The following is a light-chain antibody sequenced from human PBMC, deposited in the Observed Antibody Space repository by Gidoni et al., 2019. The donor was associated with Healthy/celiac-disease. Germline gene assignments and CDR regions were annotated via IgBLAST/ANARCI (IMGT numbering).Light chain of an antibody. V-gene: IGKV3-15*01. CDR3: QQYNNWPS. J-gene: IGKJ3*01. Sequence: EIVMTQSPATLSVSPGERATLSCRASQGVSSNFAWSQQTPGLPPRPLIYGASTRATGSPASFSGSGSGTDFTLTISSLQSEDFAVYYWQQYNNWPSFGPGTKVDIK. CDR1: QGVSSN. CDR2: GAS.